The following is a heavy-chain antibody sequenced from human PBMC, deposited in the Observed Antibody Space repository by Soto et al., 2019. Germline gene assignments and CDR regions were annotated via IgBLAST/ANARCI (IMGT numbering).Heavy chain of an antibody. D-gene: IGHD4-17*01. V-gene: IGHV4-34*01. CDR3: ARGTVTTFYYGMDV. CDR1: GGSFSGYY. J-gene: IGHJ6*02. Sequence: QVQLQQWGAGLLKPSETLSLTCAVYGGSFSGYYWSWISQPPGKGLEWIGEINHSGSTNYNPSLKSRVTISVDTSKNQFSLKLSSVTAADTAVYYCARGTVTTFYYGMDVWGQGTTVTVSS. CDR2: INHSGST.